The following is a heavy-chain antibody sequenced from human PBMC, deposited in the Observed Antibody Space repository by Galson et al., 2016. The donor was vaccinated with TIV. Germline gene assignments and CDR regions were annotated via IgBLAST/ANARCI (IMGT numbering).Heavy chain of an antibody. D-gene: IGHD4/OR15-4a*01. J-gene: IGHJ4*02. Sequence: SLRLSCAASGFAVSTNYMSWVRQAPGKGLEWVSVLYTNEKTFYVDSVKGRFTISRDNSENTLYLQMNSLGPEDTAMYCCARQKDYLYYFDYWGQGTLVTVSS. CDR2: LYTNEKT. CDR3: ARQKDYLYYFDY. V-gene: IGHV3-53*05. CDR1: GFAVSTNY.